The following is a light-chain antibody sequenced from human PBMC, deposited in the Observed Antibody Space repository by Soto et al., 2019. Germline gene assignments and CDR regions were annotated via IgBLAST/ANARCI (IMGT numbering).Light chain of an antibody. J-gene: IGLJ2*01. CDR1: SSDVGTYNY. CDR2: DVS. CDR3: CSYAGNYTSV. V-gene: IGLV2-11*01. Sequence: QSALTQPRSVSGSPGPSVTISCTGTSSDVGTYNYVSWYQQHPGKAPKLMIYDVSQRPSGVPDRFSGSKSGNTASLTISGLQAEDESDYYCCSYAGNYTSVFGGGTQLTVL.